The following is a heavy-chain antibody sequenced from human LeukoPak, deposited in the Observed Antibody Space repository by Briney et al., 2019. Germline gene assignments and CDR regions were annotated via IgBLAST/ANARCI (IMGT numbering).Heavy chain of an antibody. Sequence: ASVKVSCKASGYTFTSYDINWVRQATGQGLEWMGWMNPNSGNTGYAQKFQGRVTMTRDTSISTAYMELSRLRSDDTAVYYCARERRVGGRSGSFGYFDYWGQGTLVTVSS. D-gene: IGHD1-26*01. CDR1: GYTFTSYD. J-gene: IGHJ4*02. CDR2: MNPNSGNT. V-gene: IGHV1-8*01. CDR3: ARERRVGGRSGSFGYFDY.